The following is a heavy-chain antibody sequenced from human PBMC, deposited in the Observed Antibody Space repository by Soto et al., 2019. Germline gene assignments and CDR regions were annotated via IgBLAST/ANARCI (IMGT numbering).Heavy chain of an antibody. J-gene: IGHJ4*02. CDR2: IWYDGSNK. V-gene: IGHV3-33*01. CDR3: ARGSGNCYGRFDL. D-gene: IGHD3-16*01. Sequence: QVQLVESGGGVVQPGSSLRLSCAASGFTFRSYGMHWVRQAPGKGLEWVAVIWYDGSNKYYAVSVKGRFTISRDNSKDTLDLQMSSLRAEDTAVDYCARGSGNCYGRFDLWGQETRITVSS. CDR1: GFTFRSYG.